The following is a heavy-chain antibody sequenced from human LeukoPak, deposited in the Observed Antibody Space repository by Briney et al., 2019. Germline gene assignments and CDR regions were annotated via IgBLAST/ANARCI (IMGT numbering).Heavy chain of an antibody. J-gene: IGHJ5*02. CDR1: GYTFTSYY. Sequence: GASVKVSCKASGYTFTSYYMHWVRQAPGQGLEWMGIINPSGGSTSYAQKFQGRVTMTRDMSTSTVYMELSSLRSEDTAVYYCARSRSIAAAGYWFDPWGQGTLVTVSS. CDR2: INPSGGST. V-gene: IGHV1-46*01. D-gene: IGHD6-13*01. CDR3: ARSRSIAAAGYWFDP.